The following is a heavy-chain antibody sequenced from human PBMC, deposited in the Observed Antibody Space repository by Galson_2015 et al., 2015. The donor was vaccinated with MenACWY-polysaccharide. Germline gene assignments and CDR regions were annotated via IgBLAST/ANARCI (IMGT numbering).Heavy chain of an antibody. V-gene: IGHV3-30*03. CDR2: ISHDGNNK. J-gene: IGHJ4*02. CDR1: GFTFTNYN. Sequence: SLRLSCAASGFTFTNYNMQWVRQAPGKGLEWVASISHDGNNKYYADSVKGRFTISRDNSKNTLFLQMDSLRAEDTAVYYCASGSTSGATANSLDYRGRGTQVTVPS. CDR3: ASGSTSGATANSLDY. D-gene: IGHD1-26*01.